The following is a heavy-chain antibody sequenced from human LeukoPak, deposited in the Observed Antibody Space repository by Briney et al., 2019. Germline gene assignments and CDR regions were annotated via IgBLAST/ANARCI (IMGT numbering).Heavy chain of an antibody. CDR2: INHSGST. CDR1: GGSFSGYY. D-gene: IGHD4-17*01. J-gene: IGHJ4*02. CDR3: ARGWAVTTSRVFDY. Sequence: SETLSLTCAVYGGSFSGYYWSWIRQPPGKGLEWIGEINHSGSTNYNPSLKSRVTISVDTSKNQFSLKLSSVTAADTAVYYCARGWAVTTSRVFDYWGQGTLVTVSS. V-gene: IGHV4-34*01.